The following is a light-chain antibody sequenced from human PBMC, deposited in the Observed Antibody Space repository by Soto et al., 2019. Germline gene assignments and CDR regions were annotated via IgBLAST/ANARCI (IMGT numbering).Light chain of an antibody. CDR2: KGS. CDR1: RSITTW. J-gene: IGKJ1*01. Sequence: DIQMTQSPSTLSASEGCRVTITCRTSRSITTWLAWYQQKPRRAPKIMVYKGSTLETGVPSSFSGPRSGTALSFTIRRLQADEFATDYCQQYNTHSWAFGQGTKVDIK. V-gene: IGKV1-5*03. CDR3: QQYNTHSWA.